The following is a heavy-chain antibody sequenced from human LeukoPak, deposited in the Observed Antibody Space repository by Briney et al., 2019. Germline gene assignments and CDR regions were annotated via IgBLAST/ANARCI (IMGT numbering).Heavy chain of an antibody. J-gene: IGHJ6*03. D-gene: IGHD2-2*01. CDR2: MNPNSGNT. CDR1: GYTFTSYD. V-gene: IGHV1-8*01. CDR3: ASGYCSSTSCYFHYYYYMDV. Sequence: ASVKVSCKASGYTFTSYDINWVRQATGQGLEWMGWMNPNSGNTGYAQKFQGRVTITADESTSTAYMELSSLRSEDTAVYYCASGYCSSTSCYFHYYYYMDVWGKGTTVTVSS.